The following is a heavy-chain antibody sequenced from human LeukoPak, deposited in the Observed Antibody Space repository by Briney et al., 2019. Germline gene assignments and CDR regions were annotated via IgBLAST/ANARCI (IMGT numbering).Heavy chain of an antibody. CDR3: AKDIGGGTKGYFDL. V-gene: IGHV3-9*01. CDR1: GFTFDDYA. D-gene: IGHD1-26*01. Sequence: GGSLRLSCAASGFTFDDYAMHWVRQAPGKGLEWVSGISWNSGSIGYADSVKGRFPISRDNAKNSLYLQMNSLRAEDTALYYCAKDIGGGTKGYFDLWGRGTLVTVSS. CDR2: ISWNSGSI. J-gene: IGHJ2*01.